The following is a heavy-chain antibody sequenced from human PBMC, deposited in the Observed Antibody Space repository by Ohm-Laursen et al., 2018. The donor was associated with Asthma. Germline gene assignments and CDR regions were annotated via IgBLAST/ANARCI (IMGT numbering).Heavy chain of an antibody. V-gene: IGHV3-30*03. CDR3: ARDPSATVAGTVFDY. J-gene: IGHJ4*02. CDR1: GFTFSSYG. CDR2: ISYDGSNK. Sequence: SLRLSCTASGFTFSSYGMHWVRQAPGKGLERVAVISYDGSNKYYADSVKGRFTISRDNSKNTLYLQMNSLRAEDTAVYYCARDPSATVAGTVFDYWGQGTLVTVSS. D-gene: IGHD6-19*01.